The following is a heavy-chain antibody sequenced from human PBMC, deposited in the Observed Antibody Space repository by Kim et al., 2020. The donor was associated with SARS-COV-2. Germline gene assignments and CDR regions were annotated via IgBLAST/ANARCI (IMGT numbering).Heavy chain of an antibody. J-gene: IGHJ4*02. V-gene: IGHV3-23*01. CDR2: IRDMGVSQ. CDR3: EASDY. Sequence: IRDMGVSQHYAASVEGPFTISRDNSKSTLFLHMNSLRAEDTAIYYCEASDYWGQGSLVTVSS.